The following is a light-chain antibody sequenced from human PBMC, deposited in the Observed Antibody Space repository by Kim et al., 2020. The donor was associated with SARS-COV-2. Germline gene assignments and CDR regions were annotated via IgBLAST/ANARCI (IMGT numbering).Light chain of an antibody. CDR3: AAWDGSLNGWV. Sequence: QPVLTQPPSVSGTPGQRVIISCSGSSSNIGSRYVNWYQQLPGTAPQLLIYSNNLRPSGVPDRFSGSKSGTSTSLAISGLQSEDEGDYHCAAWDGSLNGWVFGGGTQLTV. J-gene: IGLJ3*02. CDR1: SSNIGSRY. V-gene: IGLV1-44*01. CDR2: SNN.